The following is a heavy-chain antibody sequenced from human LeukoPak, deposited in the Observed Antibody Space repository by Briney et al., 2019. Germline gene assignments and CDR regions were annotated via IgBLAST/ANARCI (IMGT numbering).Heavy chain of an antibody. CDR1: GYTFTSYA. V-gene: IGHV1-2*02. CDR2: INPNSGGT. Sequence: GASVKVSCKASGYTFTSYAMHWVRQAPGQRLEWMGWINPNSGGTNYAQKFQGRVTMTRDTSISTAYMELSRLRSDDTAVYYCARDFGFLEWYNYWGQGTLVTVSS. D-gene: IGHD3-3*01. CDR3: ARDFGFLEWYNY. J-gene: IGHJ4*02.